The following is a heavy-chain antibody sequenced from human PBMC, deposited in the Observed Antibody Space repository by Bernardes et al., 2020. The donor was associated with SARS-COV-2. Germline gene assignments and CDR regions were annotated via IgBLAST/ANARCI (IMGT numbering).Heavy chain of an antibody. CDR2: IKSKADGGTT. CDR1: GFTFNNAW. CDR3: STERYNWNYVWDF. D-gene: IGHD1-7*01. V-gene: IGHV3-15*01. Sequence: GGSLRLSCAASGFTFNNAWMSWVRQAPGKGLEWVGRIKSKADGGTTDYAAPVKGRFTISRDDSKNTLYLQMNSLKTEDTAVYYCSTERYNWNYVWDFWGQGSLVTVSS. J-gene: IGHJ4*02.